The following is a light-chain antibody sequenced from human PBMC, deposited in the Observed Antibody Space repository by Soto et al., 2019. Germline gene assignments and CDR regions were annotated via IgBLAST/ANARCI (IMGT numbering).Light chain of an antibody. V-gene: IGLV2-14*01. CDR2: DVS. CDR3: SSSTSNSTLLYV. J-gene: IGLJ1*01. CDR1: SSDVVGYNY. Sequence: QSVLTQPASVSGSPGQSITISCTGTSSDVVGYNYVSWYQQHPGKAPKLMIYDVSNRPSGVSNRFSGSKSGNTASLTISGLQAEDEADYYCSSSTSNSTLLYVFGTGTKLNVL.